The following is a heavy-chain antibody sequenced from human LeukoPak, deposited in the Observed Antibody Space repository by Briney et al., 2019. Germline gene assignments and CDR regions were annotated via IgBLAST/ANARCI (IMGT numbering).Heavy chain of an antibody. J-gene: IGHJ4*02. CDR3: AKDPDGAYYYDYSGYRDC. CDR1: GFTFSSYA. Sequence: GGSLRLSCAASGFTFSSYAMHWVRQAPGKGLEWVAVISYDGSNKYYADSVKGRFTISRDNSKNTLYLQMNSLRVEDTAVYYCAKDPDGAYYYDYSGYRDCWGQGTLVTVSS. CDR2: ISYDGSNK. D-gene: IGHD3-22*01. V-gene: IGHV3-30*04.